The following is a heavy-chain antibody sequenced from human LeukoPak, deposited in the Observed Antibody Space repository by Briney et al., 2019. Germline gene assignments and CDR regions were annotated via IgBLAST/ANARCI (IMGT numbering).Heavy chain of an antibody. Sequence: KPSETLSFICVVSGGSISPYYWSWIRQSPGKGLEWIGYIDPSGSASYNPSLKSRVTIFVDTSKNLFSLILTSVSASDTAIYYCARDHWLFSSKTGYYYGMDVWGQGTTVTVSS. V-gene: IGHV4-59*01. J-gene: IGHJ6*02. CDR3: ARDHWLFSSKTGYYYGMDV. CDR1: GGSISPYY. CDR2: IDPSGSA. D-gene: IGHD3-9*01.